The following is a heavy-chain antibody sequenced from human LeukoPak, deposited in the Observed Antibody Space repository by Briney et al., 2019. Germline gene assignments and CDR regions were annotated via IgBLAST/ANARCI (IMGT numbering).Heavy chain of an antibody. CDR3: ARDSMNGCYYDSSGYYFHAFDI. CDR1: GFTFSSYS. D-gene: IGHD3-22*01. CDR2: ISCSSSTI. V-gene: IGHV3-48*02. J-gene: IGHJ3*02. Sequence: SGGSLRLSCAASGFTFSSYSMNWVRQAPGKGLEWVSYISCSSSTIYYADSVKGRFTISRDNAKNSLYLQMNSLRDEDTAVYYCARDSMNGCYYDSSGYYFHAFDIWGQGTMVTVSS.